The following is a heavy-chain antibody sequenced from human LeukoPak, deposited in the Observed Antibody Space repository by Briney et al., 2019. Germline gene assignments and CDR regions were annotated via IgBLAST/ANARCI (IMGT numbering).Heavy chain of an antibody. CDR2: IYTSGST. CDR1: GGSISSGSYY. CDR3: ARESKQLGRVGFDP. V-gene: IGHV4-61*02. D-gene: IGHD6-6*01. J-gene: IGHJ5*02. Sequence: PSETLSLTCTVSGGSISSGSYYWSWIRQPAGKGLEWIGRIYTSGSTNYNPSLKSRVTISVDTSKDQFSLKLSSVTAADTAVYYCARESKQLGRVGFDPWGQGTLVTVSS.